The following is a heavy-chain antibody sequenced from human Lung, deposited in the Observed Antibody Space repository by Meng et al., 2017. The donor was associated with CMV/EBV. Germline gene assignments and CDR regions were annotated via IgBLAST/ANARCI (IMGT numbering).Heavy chain of an antibody. J-gene: IGHJ1*01. CDR2: IPNSGSS. Sequence: VKSVGQAQVLVKPSDPVSVNCAVSGASITTHNGGAWVGQPPGKGLEWIGEIPNSGSSAYHPSLKSRVSMSIDKSKNQFSLKLTSVTAADTAVYHCLRRSGGSVWGQGTLVIVSS. V-gene: IGHV4-4*02. CDR1: GASITTHNG. CDR3: LRRSGGSV. D-gene: IGHD3-10*01.